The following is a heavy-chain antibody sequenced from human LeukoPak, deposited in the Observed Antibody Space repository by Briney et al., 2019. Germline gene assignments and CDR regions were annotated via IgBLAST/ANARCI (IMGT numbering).Heavy chain of an antibody. Sequence: GGSLRLSCAASGFSFSSTAMNWVRQAPGKGLEWVSASGTDGDTYYADSVQGRFTISRDNSRNTLYLQMTSLRVDDTAVYYCAKKTPGTYPFDYWGQGTLVAVSP. CDR2: SGTDGDT. V-gene: IGHV3-23*01. CDR1: GFSFSSTA. J-gene: IGHJ4*02. D-gene: IGHD6-13*01. CDR3: AKKTPGTYPFDY.